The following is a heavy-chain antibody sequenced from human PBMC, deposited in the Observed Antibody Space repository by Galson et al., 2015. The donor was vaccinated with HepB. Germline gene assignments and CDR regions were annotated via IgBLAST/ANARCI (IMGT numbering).Heavy chain of an antibody. CDR3: ARSDFWSPRADTLYYYYYMDV. D-gene: IGHD3-3*01. Sequence: SVKVSCKASGYTFTGYYMHWVRQAPGQGLEWMGWINPNSGGTNYAQKFQGRVTMTRDTSISTAYMELSRLRSDDTAVYYCARSDFWSPRADTLYYYYYMDVWGKGTTVTVSS. CDR1: GYTFTGYY. V-gene: IGHV1-2*02. CDR2: INPNSGGT. J-gene: IGHJ6*03.